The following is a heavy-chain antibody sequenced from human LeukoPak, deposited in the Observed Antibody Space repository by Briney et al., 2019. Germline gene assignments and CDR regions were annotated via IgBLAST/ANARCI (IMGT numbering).Heavy chain of an antibody. CDR3: ARDRYRSGDFDY. J-gene: IGHJ4*02. D-gene: IGHD6-19*01. Sequence: ASVKVSCKASGYTFTSYGISWVRQAPGQGLERMGWISAYNGNTNYAQKLQGRVTMTTDTSTSTAYMELRSLTSDDTAVYYCARDRYRSGDFDYWGEGTLVTVSS. V-gene: IGHV1-18*01. CDR2: ISAYNGNT. CDR1: GYTFTSYG.